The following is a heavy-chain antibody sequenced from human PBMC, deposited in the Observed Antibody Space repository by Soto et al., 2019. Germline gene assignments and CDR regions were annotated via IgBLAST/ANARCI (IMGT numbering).Heavy chain of an antibody. Sequence: LSLTCAFYGGSFDDFYWSWVRQSPGKGLEWVGEISHDGGTNYSPSLASRVSISVDTSKNQFSLHLRSVTAADTGLYYCARGQLVWYGDLTPYHRDMDVWGQGTTVTVSS. V-gene: IGHV4-34*01. D-gene: IGHD3-10*01. CDR3: ARGQLVWYGDLTPYHRDMDV. CDR2: ISHDGGT. J-gene: IGHJ6*02. CDR1: GGSFDDFY.